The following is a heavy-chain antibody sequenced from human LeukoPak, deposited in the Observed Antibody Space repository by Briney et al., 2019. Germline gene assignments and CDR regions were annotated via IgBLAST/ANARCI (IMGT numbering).Heavy chain of an antibody. CDR2: ISSGSTI. CDR1: GFTFSSYE. CDR3: AREEGSGSYGGGVDY. V-gene: IGHV3-48*03. J-gene: IGHJ4*02. D-gene: IGHD1-26*01. Sequence: GGSLRLSCAASGFTFSSYEMNWVRQAPGKGLEWVSYISSGSTIYYADSVKGRFTISRDNAKNSLYLQMNSLRAEDTAVYYCAREEGSGSYGGGVDYWSQGTLVTVSS.